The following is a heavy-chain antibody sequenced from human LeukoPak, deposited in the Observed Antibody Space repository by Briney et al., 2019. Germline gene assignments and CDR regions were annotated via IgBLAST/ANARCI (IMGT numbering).Heavy chain of an antibody. J-gene: IGHJ4*02. D-gene: IGHD4/OR15-4a*01. CDR3: TREERGSNPAF. Sequence: QSGRSLRLSCAASGFTFSNYAMHWVRQTPGKGLEWVAFVSYDGSWDSHSDSVKGRFTISRDDSKNTLYLQMTRLRAEDTAVYYCTREERGSNPAFWGQGTLVTVSS. V-gene: IGHV3-30*01. CDR2: VSYDGSWD. CDR1: GFTFSNYA.